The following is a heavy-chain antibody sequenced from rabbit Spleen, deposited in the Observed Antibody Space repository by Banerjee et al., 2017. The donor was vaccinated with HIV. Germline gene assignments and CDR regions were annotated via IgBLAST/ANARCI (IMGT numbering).Heavy chain of an antibody. CDR3: ARSFDNGNNFYWAL. V-gene: IGHV1S45*01. CDR2: IYAGSSGST. J-gene: IGHJ4*01. CDR1: GFSFSSGYD. D-gene: IGHD8-1*01. Sequence: QEQLVESGGGLVQPGGSLKLSCKASGFSFSSGYDMCWVRQAPGKGLEWIGCIYAGSSGSTYYASWAKGRFTISKTSSTAMTLQMTSLTVADTATYFCARSFDNGNNFYWALWGPGTLVTVS.